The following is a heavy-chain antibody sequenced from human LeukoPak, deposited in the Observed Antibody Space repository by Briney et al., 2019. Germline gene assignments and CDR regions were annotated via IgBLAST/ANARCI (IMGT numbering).Heavy chain of an antibody. Sequence: GASVKVSCKASGYTFTNYVMNWVRQAPGQGLEWMGWINTNTGNPTYAQGFTGRFVFSLDTSVSTAYLQISSLKAEDTAVYYCARVPPLATVGYGMDVWGKGTTVTVSS. J-gene: IGHJ6*04. CDR2: INTNTGNP. CDR1: GYTFTNYV. CDR3: ARVPPLATVGYGMDV. V-gene: IGHV7-4-1*02. D-gene: IGHD4-11*01.